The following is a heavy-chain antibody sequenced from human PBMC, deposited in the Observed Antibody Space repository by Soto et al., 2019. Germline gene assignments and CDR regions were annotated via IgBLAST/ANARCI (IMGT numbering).Heavy chain of an antibody. V-gene: IGHV3-15*01. Sequence: VQLVESGGGLVKPGGSLRLSCAASGFIFSNAWMSWVRQAPGKGPEWVGLIKKKADGGTADYAAPLKGRFTISRDDSKNTLYLQMSSLKTEDTAVYYCRTQWLDWGQGTLVTVSS. CDR1: GFIFSNAW. CDR3: RTQWLD. D-gene: IGHD6-19*01. J-gene: IGHJ4*02. CDR2: IKKKADGGTA.